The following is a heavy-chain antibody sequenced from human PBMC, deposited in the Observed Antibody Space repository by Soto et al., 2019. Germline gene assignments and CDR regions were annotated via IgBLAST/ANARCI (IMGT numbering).Heavy chain of an antibody. V-gene: IGHV1-2*04. D-gene: IGHD2-2*01. Sequence: QVQLVQSGAEVKKPGASVKVSCKASGYSFTDYYIHWVRQAPGQGLEWMGWINPNSGGTNYAQKFQGWATLSRDTSTNTAYMELSRLRSDDTAVYYCARDRSTTSWPFYYYGMDVWGQGTAVTVFS. CDR3: ARDRSTTSWPFYYYGMDV. CDR2: INPNSGGT. CDR1: GYSFTDYY. J-gene: IGHJ6*02.